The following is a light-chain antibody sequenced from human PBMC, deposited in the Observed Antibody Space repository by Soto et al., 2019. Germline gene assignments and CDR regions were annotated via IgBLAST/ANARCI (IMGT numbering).Light chain of an antibody. CDR2: LNNDGSH. V-gene: IGLV4-69*01. Sequence: QPVLTQSPSASGSLGASVKLTCTLSSGHSSYAIAWHQKHPGKGPRYLMDLNNDGSHPKGDGLPDRSSGSSAGADRYLITSLLQSEDEADYYCQTWGTGIQFFGGGTKLTVL. CDR3: QTWGTGIQF. J-gene: IGLJ2*01. CDR1: SGHSSYA.